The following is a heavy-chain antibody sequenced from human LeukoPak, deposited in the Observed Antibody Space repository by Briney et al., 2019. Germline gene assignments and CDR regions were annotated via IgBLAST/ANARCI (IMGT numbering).Heavy chain of an antibody. D-gene: IGHD3-3*01. Sequence: PSETLSLTCTVSGGSTSSYYWSWIRQPPGKGLEWIGYIYYSGSTNYNPSLKSRVTMSVDTSKNQFSLKLSSVTAADTAVYYCARGTIFGVFDYWGQGTLVTVSS. CDR1: GGSTSSYY. CDR2: IYYSGST. CDR3: ARGTIFGVFDY. V-gene: IGHV4-59*01. J-gene: IGHJ4*02.